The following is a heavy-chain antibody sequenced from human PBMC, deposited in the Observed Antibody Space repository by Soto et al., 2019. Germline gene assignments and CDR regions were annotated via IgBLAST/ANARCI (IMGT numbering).Heavy chain of an antibody. J-gene: IGHJ4*02. CDR2: IYYSGST. CDR1: GGSISSGDYY. D-gene: IGHD3-22*01. Sequence: SETLSLTCTVSGGSISSGDYYWSWIHQPPGKGLEWIGYIYYSGSTYYNPSLKSRVTISVDTSKNQFSLKLSSVTAADTAVYYCARDGHYYDSSGYPYWGQGTLVTVSS. V-gene: IGHV4-30-4*01. CDR3: ARDGHYYDSSGYPY.